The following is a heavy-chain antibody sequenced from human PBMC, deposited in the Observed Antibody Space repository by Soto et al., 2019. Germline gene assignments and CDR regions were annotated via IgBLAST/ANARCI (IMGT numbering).Heavy chain of an antibody. CDR1: GGSFSGFY. V-gene: IGHV4-34*01. J-gene: IGHJ5*02. CDR3: ARRRGTYYYDSSGPNWFDP. Sequence: SETLSLTCAVYGGSFSGFYWSWIRQPPGKGLEWIGEINHSGSTNYNPSLKSRVTISVDTSKNQFSLKLSSVTAADTAVYYCARRRGTYYYDSSGPNWFDPWGQGTLVTVSS. D-gene: IGHD3-22*01. CDR2: INHSGST.